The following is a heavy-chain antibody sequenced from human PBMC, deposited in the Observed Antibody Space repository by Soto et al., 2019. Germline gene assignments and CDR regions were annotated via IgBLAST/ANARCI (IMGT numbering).Heavy chain of an antibody. D-gene: IGHD2-21*01. V-gene: IGHV3-13*01. CDR2: IGTAGDT. CDR3: ARVGIAGAFDI. J-gene: IGHJ3*02. Sequence: GGSLRLSCAASGFTFSSYDMHWVRQATGKGLEWVSAIGTAGDTYYPGSVKGRFTISRENAKNSLYLQMNSLRAGDTAVYYCARVGIAGAFDIWGQGTMVTVSS. CDR1: GFTFSSYD.